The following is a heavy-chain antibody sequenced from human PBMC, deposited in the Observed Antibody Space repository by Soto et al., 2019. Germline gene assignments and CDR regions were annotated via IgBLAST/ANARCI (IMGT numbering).Heavy chain of an antibody. Sequence: PSETLSLTCSVSSGSISTSGYYWGWIRQPPGTGLEWIGGISYSGSTYYNPSLKSRLTISVDTSKNQFSLKLSSVTAADTAVYYCARAQKGSDYGDYSYNWFDPWGQGTLVTVSS. CDR3: ARAQKGSDYGDYSYNWFDP. D-gene: IGHD4-17*01. V-gene: IGHV4-39*07. CDR2: ISYSGST. CDR1: SGSISTSGYY. J-gene: IGHJ5*02.